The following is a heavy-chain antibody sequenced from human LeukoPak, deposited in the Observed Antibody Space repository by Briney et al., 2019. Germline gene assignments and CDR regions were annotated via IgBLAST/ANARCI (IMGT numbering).Heavy chain of an antibody. J-gene: IGHJ4*02. Sequence: PSETLSLTCTVSGDSISSSNHYWGWVRQPPGRGLEWIGSISYSGSAYYNPSLMSRVTMSVDTPKNQFSLKLSSVTAADTAVYYCARLYYDSSGYADYWGQGTLVTVSS. CDR1: GDSISSSNHY. D-gene: IGHD3-22*01. CDR3: ARLYYDSSGYADY. V-gene: IGHV4-39*07. CDR2: ISYSGSA.